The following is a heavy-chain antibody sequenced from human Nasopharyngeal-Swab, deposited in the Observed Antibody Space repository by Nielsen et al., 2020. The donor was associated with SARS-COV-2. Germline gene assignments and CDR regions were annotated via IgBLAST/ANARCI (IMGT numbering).Heavy chain of an antibody. V-gene: IGHV4-31*03. D-gene: IGHD3-22*01. CDR3: ARVLDYYDSSGYDTWDVFAL. J-gene: IGHJ3*01. Sequence: SETLSLTCTVSGGSISSGGYYWSWIRQHPGKGLEWIGYIYYSGSTYYNPSLKSRVTISVDTSKNQFSLKLSSVTAADTAVYYCARVLDYYDSSGYDTWDVFALWGQGTMVTVSS. CDR2: IYYSGST. CDR1: GGSISSGGYY.